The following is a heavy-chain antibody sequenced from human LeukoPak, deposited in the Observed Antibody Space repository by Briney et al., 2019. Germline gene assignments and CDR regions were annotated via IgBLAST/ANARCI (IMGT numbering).Heavy chain of an antibody. CDR3: ARLTGYSSGWDDY. Sequence: GGSLRLSCAASGFTFSHAWMNWVRQAPGKGLEWVSSITSSGTYIYYADSVKGRFTISRDNSKNTLYLQMNSLRAEDTAVYYCARLTGYSSGWDDYWGQGTLVTVSS. V-gene: IGHV3-21*01. CDR2: ITSSGTYI. D-gene: IGHD6-19*01. J-gene: IGHJ4*02. CDR1: GFTFSHAW.